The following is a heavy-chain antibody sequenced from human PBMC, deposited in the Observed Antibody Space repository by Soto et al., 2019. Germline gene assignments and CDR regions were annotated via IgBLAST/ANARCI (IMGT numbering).Heavy chain of an antibody. CDR3: ARDIVVVPAAIPIRYYYGMDV. V-gene: IGHV1-18*04. D-gene: IGHD2-2*01. CDR1: GYTFTSYG. J-gene: IGHJ6*02. Sequence: ASVKVSCKGCGYTFTSYGISWVRQAPGQGLEWMGWISAYNGNTNYAQKLQGRVTMTTDTSTSTAYMELRSLRSDDTAVYYCARDIVVVPAAIPIRYYYGMDVWGQGTTVTVSS. CDR2: ISAYNGNT.